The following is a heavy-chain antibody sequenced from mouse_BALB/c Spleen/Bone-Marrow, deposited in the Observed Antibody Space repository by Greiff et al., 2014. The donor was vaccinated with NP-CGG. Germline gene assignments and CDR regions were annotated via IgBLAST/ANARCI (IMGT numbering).Heavy chain of an antibody. CDR3: ARELGLRRAY. D-gene: IGHD3-1*01. J-gene: IGHJ3*01. CDR1: GYTFSSYW. V-gene: IGHV1-9*01. Sequence: EKISCKTSGYTFSSYWIEWVKQRPGHGLEWIGEILPGSGSTNSNEKFKGKATFTADTSSNTAYMQLSSLTSEDSAVYYCARELGLRRAYWGQGTLVTVSA. CDR2: ILPGSGST.